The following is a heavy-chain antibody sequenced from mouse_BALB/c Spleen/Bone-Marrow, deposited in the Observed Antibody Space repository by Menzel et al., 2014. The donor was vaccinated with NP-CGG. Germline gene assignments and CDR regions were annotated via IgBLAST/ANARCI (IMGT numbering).Heavy chain of an antibody. Sequence: QVQLQQSGAERVKPGAPVKLSCKASGYTPTSYWMNWVKQRPGRGLEWIGRIDPSDSETHYNQKFKDKATLTVDKSSSTAYIQLSSLTSEDSAVYYCARALGNAYYYAMAHCDQRPTVTIST. CDR2: IDPSDSET. CDR1: GYTPTSYW. V-gene: IGHV1-69*02. D-gene: IGHD4-1*01. CDR3: ARALGNAYYYAMAH. J-gene: IGHJ4*01.